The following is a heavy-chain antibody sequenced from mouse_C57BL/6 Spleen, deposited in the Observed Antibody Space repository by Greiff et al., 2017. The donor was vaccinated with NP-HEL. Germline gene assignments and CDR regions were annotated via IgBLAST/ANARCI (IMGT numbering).Heavy chain of an antibody. V-gene: IGHV1-50*01. Sequence: QVQLKQPGAELVKPGASVKLSCKASGYTFTSYWMQWVKQRPGQGLEWIGEIDPSDSYTNYNQKFKGKATLTVDTSSSTAYMQLSSLTSEDSAVYYCARRGYGNSDYWGQGTTLTVSS. D-gene: IGHD2-10*02. CDR3: ARRGYGNSDY. CDR1: GYTFTSYW. J-gene: IGHJ2*01. CDR2: IDPSDSYT.